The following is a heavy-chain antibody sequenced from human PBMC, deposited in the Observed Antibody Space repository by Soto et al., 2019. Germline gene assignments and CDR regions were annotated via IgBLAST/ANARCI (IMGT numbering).Heavy chain of an antibody. CDR2: INPSGGST. J-gene: IGHJ4*02. CDR1: GYTFTSYY. CDR3: ARTIVVVPAAPVFDY. D-gene: IGHD2-2*01. V-gene: IGHV1-46*01. Sequence: QVQLVQSGAEVKKPGASVKVSCKASGYTFTSYYMHWVRQAPGQGLEWMGIINPSGGSTSYAQKFQGGVTMTRDTSTSTVYMELSSLRSEDTAVYYCARTIVVVPAAPVFDYWGQGTLVTVSS.